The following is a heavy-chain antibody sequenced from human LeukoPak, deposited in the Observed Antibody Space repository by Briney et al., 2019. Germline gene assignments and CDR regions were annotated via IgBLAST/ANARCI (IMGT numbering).Heavy chain of an antibody. Sequence: GGSLRLSCAASGFTFSSYAMHWVRQAPGKGLEWVAVISYDGSNKYYADSVKGRFTISRDNSKNTLYLQMNSLRAEDTAVYYCARGGLNIVVVPAAQAFDYWGQGTLVTVS. CDR1: GFTFSSYA. V-gene: IGHV3-30-3*01. CDR3: ARGGLNIVVVPAAQAFDY. J-gene: IGHJ4*02. CDR2: ISYDGSNK. D-gene: IGHD2-2*01.